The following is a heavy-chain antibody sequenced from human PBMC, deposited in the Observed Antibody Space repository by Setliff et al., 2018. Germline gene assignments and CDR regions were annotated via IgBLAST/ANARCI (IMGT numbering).Heavy chain of an antibody. CDR2: ITGNGGST. J-gene: IGHJ4*02. Sequence: GGSLRLSCAASGFTFSSYAMSWVRQAPGKGLEWVSAITGNGGSTYYADSVKGRFTISRDNSKNSLYLEMYSLRAEDTAVYYCAKSSGGSSSTNLEYLGPGTLVTVSS. CDR1: GFTFSSYA. CDR3: AKSSGGSSSTNLEY. V-gene: IGHV3-23*01. D-gene: IGHD6-6*01.